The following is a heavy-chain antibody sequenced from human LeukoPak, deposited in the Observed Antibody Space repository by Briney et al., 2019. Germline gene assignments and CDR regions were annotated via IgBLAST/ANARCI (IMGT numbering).Heavy chain of an antibody. V-gene: IGHV4-34*01. D-gene: IGHD3-3*01. Sequence: GSLRLSCAASGFTFSDYYMSWIRQPPGKGLEWIGEINHSGSTNYNPSLKSRVTISVDTSKNQFSLKLSSVTAADTAVYYCARGRAGRLRFLERLYGYWGQGTLVTVSS. CDR1: GFTFSDYY. CDR3: ARGRAGRLRFLERLYGY. CDR2: INHSGST. J-gene: IGHJ4*02.